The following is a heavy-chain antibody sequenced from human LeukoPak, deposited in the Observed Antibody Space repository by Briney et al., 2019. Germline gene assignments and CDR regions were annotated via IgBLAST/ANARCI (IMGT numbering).Heavy chain of an antibody. CDR2: IYHSGGT. D-gene: IGHD3-10*01. J-gene: IGHJ4*02. Sequence: SETLSLTCAVSGGSISSGGYSWSWIRQPPGKGLEWIGYIYHSGGTYYNPSLKSRVTISVDRSKNQFSLKLSSVTAADTAVYYCATMGTMVRGVPDGYFDYWGQGTLVTVSS. CDR3: ATMGTMVRGVPDGYFDY. V-gene: IGHV4-30-2*01. CDR1: GGSISSGGYS.